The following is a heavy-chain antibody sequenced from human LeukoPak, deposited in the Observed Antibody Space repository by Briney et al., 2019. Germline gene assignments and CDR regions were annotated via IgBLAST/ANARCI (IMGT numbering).Heavy chain of an antibody. CDR1: GGSISSYY. D-gene: IGHD5-12*01. J-gene: IGHJ6*04. V-gene: IGHV4-59*08. CDR3: ARSVDPIRYYYYGMDV. CDR2: IYYSGST. Sequence: AETLSLTCTVSGGSISSYYWSWIRQPPGKGLEWIGYIYYSGSTNYNPSLKSRVTISVDTSKNQFSLKLSSVTAADTAVYYCARSVDPIRYYYYGMDVWGKGTTVSVSS.